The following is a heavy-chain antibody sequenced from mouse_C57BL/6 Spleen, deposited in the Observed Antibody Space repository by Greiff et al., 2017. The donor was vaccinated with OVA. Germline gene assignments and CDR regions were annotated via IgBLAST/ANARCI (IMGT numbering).Heavy chain of an antibody. J-gene: IGHJ2*01. D-gene: IGHD2-3*01. CDR1: GFNIKDDY. CDR2: IDPENGDT. Sequence: EVQLQQSGAELVRPGASVKLSCTASGFNIKDDYMHWVKQRSEKGLEWIGWIDPENGDTEYASKFQGKATITADTSSNTAYLQLSSLTSEDTAVYYCTTDGYSDYWGQCTTLTVSS. CDR3: TTDGYSDY. V-gene: IGHV14-4*01.